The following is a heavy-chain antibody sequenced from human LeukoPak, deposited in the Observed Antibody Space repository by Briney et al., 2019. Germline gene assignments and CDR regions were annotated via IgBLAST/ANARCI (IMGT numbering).Heavy chain of an antibody. CDR1: GFTFSSYS. CDR3: ARDSKGWYYYDSSGYTDY. D-gene: IGHD3-22*01. CDR2: ISSSSSTI. V-gene: IGHV3-48*01. J-gene: IGHJ4*02. Sequence: GGSLRLSCAASGFTFSSYSMNWVRQAPGKGLEWVSYISSSSSTIYYADSVKGRFTISRDNAKNSLYLQMNSLRAEDTAVYYCARDSKGWYYYDSSGYTDYWGQGTLVTVSS.